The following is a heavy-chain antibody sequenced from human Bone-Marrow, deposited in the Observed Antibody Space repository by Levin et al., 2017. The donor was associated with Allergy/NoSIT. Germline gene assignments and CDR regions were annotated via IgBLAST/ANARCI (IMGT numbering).Heavy chain of an antibody. D-gene: IGHD2-21*02. CDR2: IKSKTDGGTT. Sequence: GGSLRLSCAASGFTFSNAWMSWVRQAPGKGLEWVGRIKSKTDGGTTDYAAPVKGRFTISRDDSKNTLYLQMNSLKTEDTAVYYCTTVYRGGDCSTQQNYYYGMDVWGQGTTVTVSS. CDR1: GFTFSNAW. V-gene: IGHV3-15*01. J-gene: IGHJ6*02. CDR3: TTVYRGGDCSTQQNYYYGMDV.